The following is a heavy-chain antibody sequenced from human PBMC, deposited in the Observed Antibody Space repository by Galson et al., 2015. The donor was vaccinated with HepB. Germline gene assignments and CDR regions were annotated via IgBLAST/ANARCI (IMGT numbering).Heavy chain of an antibody. CDR2: FDPEDGEI. V-gene: IGHV1-24*01. J-gene: IGHJ4*02. D-gene: IGHD1-26*01. CDR3: ARDGEGSGRYFEY. CDR1: GYTRSELS. Sequence: SVKVSCKVSGYTRSELSIHWVRQAPGKGLEWMGGFDPEDGEIIYAQNFQGRVTMTEDTSTDTAYMELSSLRSEDTAVYYCARDGEGSGRYFEYWGQGTLVTVSS.